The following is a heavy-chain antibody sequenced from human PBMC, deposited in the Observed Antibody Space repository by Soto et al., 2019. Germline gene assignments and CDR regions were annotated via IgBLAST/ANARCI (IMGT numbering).Heavy chain of an antibody. CDR1: GGSISSGDYY. V-gene: IGHV4-30-4*01. CDR2: IYYSGST. Sequence: SETLSLTCTVSGGSISSGDYYWSWIRQPPGKGLEWIGYIYYSGSTYYNPSLKSRVTISVDTSKNQFSLKLSSVTAADTAVYYCARGSGSYDILTGYYIPYYYGMDVWGQGTAVTVSS. J-gene: IGHJ6*02. CDR3: ARGSGSYDILTGYYIPYYYGMDV. D-gene: IGHD3-9*01.